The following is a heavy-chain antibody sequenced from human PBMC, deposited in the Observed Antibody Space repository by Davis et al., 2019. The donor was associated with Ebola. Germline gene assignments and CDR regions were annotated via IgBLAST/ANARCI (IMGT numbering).Heavy chain of an antibody. J-gene: IGHJ4*02. Sequence: AASVKVSCKASGGTFSSYAISWVRQAPGQGLEWMGGNMPFSGTANYAPKFQGRVTVTADKSTSTAYMELNSLRSEDTAVYYCAGGERLLRGDYWGQGTLVTVSS. V-gene: IGHV1-69*06. CDR3: AGGERLLRGDY. CDR1: GGTFSSYA. CDR2: NMPFSGTA. D-gene: IGHD1-26*01.